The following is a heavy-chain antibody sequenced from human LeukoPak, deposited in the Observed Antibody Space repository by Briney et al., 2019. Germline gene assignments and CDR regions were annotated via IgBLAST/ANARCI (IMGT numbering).Heavy chain of an antibody. CDR1: GGSISSYY. D-gene: IGHD2-2*01. Sequence: PSETLSLTCTVSGGSISSYYWSWIRQPAGKGLEWIGRIYTSWSTNYDPSLKSRVTMSVDTSKNQFSLKLSSVTAADTAVYYCARFCSSTSCYWGDAFDIWGQGTMVTVSS. CDR2: IYTSWST. J-gene: IGHJ3*02. V-gene: IGHV4-4*07. CDR3: ARFCSSTSCYWGDAFDI.